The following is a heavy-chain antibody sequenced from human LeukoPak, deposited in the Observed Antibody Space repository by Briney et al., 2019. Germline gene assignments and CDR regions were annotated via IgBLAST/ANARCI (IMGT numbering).Heavy chain of an antibody. D-gene: IGHD3-10*01. Sequence: GGSLRLSCAASGFTFSRIDMSWVRQAPGKGLERVSAISSSGGSTYYADSVKGRFTISRDNSKNTLYLQMNSLRAEDTAVYYCAKDSGLRYFDLWGQGTLVTVSS. CDR3: AKDSGLRYFDL. CDR2: ISSSGGST. J-gene: IGHJ4*02. V-gene: IGHV3-23*01. CDR1: GFTFSRID.